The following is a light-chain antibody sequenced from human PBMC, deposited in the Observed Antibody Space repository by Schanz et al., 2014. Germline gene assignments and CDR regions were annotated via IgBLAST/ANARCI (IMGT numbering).Light chain of an antibody. Sequence: EIVLTQSPGTLSLSPGERATLSCRSSQSVISNYLAWYQQRPGQAPRLLIYGASSRATGIPDRFSGSGSGTDFTLTISRLEPEDFAVYYCQQYGSSLTITFGQGTRLEIK. CDR1: QSVISNY. J-gene: IGKJ5*01. CDR2: GAS. V-gene: IGKV3-20*01. CDR3: QQYGSSLTIT.